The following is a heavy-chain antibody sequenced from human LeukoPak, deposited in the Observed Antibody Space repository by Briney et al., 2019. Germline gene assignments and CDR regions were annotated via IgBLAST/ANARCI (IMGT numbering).Heavy chain of an antibody. CDR2: IYYSGST. CDR3: ARDPGDGDQPIDY. Sequence: KPSETLSLTCTVSGGSISSSSYYWGWIRQPPGKGLEWIGSIYYSGSTYYNPSLKSRVTISVDRSKNQFSLKLSSVTAADTAVYYCARDPGDGDQPIDYWGQGTLVTVSS. D-gene: IGHD7-27*01. CDR1: GGSISSSSYY. V-gene: IGHV4-39*07. J-gene: IGHJ4*02.